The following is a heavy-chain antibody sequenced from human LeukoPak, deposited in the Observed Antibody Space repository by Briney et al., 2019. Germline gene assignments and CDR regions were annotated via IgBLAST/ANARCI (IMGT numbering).Heavy chain of an antibody. CDR2: INPNSGGT. V-gene: IGHV1-2*06. J-gene: IGHJ6*03. D-gene: IGHD3-10*01. CDR3: ARDRRVRGVTEKYYYYMDV. CDR1: GYTFTGYY. Sequence: ASVKVSCKASGYTFTGYYMHWVRQAPGQGLEWMGRINPNSGGTNYAQKFQGRVTMTRVTSISTAYMELSRLRSDDTAVYYCARDRRVRGVTEKYYYYMDVWGKGTTVTVSS.